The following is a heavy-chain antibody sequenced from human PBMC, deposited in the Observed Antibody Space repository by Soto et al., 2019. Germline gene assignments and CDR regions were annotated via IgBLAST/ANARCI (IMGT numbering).Heavy chain of an antibody. CDR1: GFTFSTYW. J-gene: IGHJ4*01. D-gene: IGHD6-6*01. CDR2: INSDGSST. CDR3: ARGPPDYTSSAYVGDC. V-gene: IGHV3-74*01. Sequence: TGGSLRLSCAASGFTFSTYWMHWVRQAPGKGLVWVSRINSDGSSTSYADSVKGRFTISRDNGKNTLYLQMNSLRAEDTAVYFCARGPPDYTSSAYVGDCWGHGTLVTVSS.